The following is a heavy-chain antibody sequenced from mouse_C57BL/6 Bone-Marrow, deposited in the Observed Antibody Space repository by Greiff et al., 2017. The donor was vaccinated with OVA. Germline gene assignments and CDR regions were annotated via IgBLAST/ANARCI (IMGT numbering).Heavy chain of an antibody. D-gene: IGHD1-1*01. CDR3: TRGYGSSGYFDV. CDR2: IDPENGDT. V-gene: IGHV14-4*01. CDR1: GFNIKDDY. J-gene: IGHJ1*03. Sequence: VQLQQSGAELVRPGASVKLSCTASGFNIKDDYMHWVKQRPEQGLEWIGWIDPENGDTEYASKFQGKATITADTSSNTAYLQLSSLTSEDTAVDYCTRGYGSSGYFDVWGTGTTVTVSS.